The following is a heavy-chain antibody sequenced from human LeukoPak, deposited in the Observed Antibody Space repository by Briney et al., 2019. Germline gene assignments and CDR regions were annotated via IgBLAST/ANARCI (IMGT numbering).Heavy chain of an antibody. V-gene: IGHV4-34*01. CDR1: GGSFSGYY. CDR3: ARRLSSSWQPKYYFDY. J-gene: IGHJ4*02. CDR2: INHSGST. D-gene: IGHD6-13*01. Sequence: PSETLSLTCAVYGGSFSGYYWSWIRQPPGKGLEWIGEINHSGSTNYNPSLKSRVTISVDTSKNQFSLKLSSVTAADTAVHYCARRLSSSWQPKYYFDYWGQGTLVTVSS.